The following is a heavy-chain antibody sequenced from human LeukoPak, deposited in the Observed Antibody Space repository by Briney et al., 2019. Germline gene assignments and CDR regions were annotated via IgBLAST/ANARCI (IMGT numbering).Heavy chain of an antibody. Sequence: GGSLRLSCAASGFNISDNYMTWVRQAPGQGLQWVAVFYADGRTYFADSLKGRFNISRDISKNTVDLQMNSLRAEDTAVYYCARRREHYEGLDCWGQGTLVTVSS. CDR1: GFNISDNY. D-gene: IGHD3-22*01. V-gene: IGHV3-66*04. CDR3: ARRREHYEGLDC. J-gene: IGHJ4*02. CDR2: FYADGRT.